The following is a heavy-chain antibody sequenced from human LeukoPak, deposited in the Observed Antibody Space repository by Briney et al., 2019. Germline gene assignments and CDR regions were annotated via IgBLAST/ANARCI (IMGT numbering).Heavy chain of an antibody. CDR2: INPNSGGT. CDR1: GYTFTGYY. Sequence: GASVKVSCKASGYTFTGYYMHWVRQAPGQGLEWMGWINPNSGGTNYAQKFQGRVTMTRDTSISTAYMELSRLRSDDTAVYYCARGGDYCSSTSCYKGGAWPLDYWGQGTLVTVSS. D-gene: IGHD2-2*02. CDR3: ARGGDYCSSTSCYKGGAWPLDY. J-gene: IGHJ4*02. V-gene: IGHV1-2*02.